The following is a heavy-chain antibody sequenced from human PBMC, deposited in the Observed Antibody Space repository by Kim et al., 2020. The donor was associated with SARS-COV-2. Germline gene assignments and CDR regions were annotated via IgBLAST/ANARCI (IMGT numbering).Heavy chain of an antibody. CDR3: ARDIQLGSYPSDY. V-gene: IGHV4-59*13. CDR2: IYYSGST. D-gene: IGHD1-1*01. Sequence: SETLSLTCTVSGGSISSYYWSWIRQPPGKGLEWIGYIYYSGSTNYNPSLKSRVTISVDTSKNQFSLKLSSVTAADTAVYYCARDIQLGSYPSDYWGQGTLVTVSS. J-gene: IGHJ4*02. CDR1: GGSISSYY.